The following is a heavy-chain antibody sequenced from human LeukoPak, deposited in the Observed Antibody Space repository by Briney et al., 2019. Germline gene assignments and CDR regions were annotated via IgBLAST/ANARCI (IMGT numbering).Heavy chain of an antibody. CDR2: IFSNDEK. V-gene: IGHV2-26*01. J-gene: IGHJ4*02. CDR3: ARIRPSGTTDLDY. D-gene: IGHD1-1*01. CDR1: GFSVRNARMG. Sequence: SGPTLVNPTETLTLTCTVSGFSVRNARMGVSWIRQPPGKALEWLAHIFSNDEKSYSTSLKSRLTISKDTSKSQVVLTMTNMDPVDTATYYCARIRPSGTTDLDYWGQGTLVTVSS.